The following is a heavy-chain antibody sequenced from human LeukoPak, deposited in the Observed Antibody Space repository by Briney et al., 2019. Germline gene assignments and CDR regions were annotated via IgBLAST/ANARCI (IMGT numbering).Heavy chain of an antibody. Sequence: SATLSLTCTVSGGSISSYYRSWIRQPPGKGLEWLGYISYSGNTNYNPSLKSRVTISVDTSNNQFSLQLTSVTAADTAVYYCARQGGYIAPLALWGQGTLVTVSA. J-gene: IGHJ4*02. V-gene: IGHV4-59*08. CDR1: GGSISSYY. CDR2: ISYSGNT. CDR3: ARQGGYIAPLAL. D-gene: IGHD5-12*01.